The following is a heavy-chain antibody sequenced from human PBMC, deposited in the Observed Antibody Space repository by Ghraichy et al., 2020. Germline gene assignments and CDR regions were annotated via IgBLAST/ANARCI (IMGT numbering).Heavy chain of an antibody. CDR1: GFTFHDYG. J-gene: IGHJ6*02. D-gene: IGHD4-11*01. CDR3: AKATVTTRSGGGMDV. V-gene: IGHV3-9*01. Sequence: GGSLRLSCAASGFTFHDYGMHWVRQAPGKGLEWISGISWNSGSIDYADSVKGRFIVSRDNANNYLYLQMNSLRAEDTALYYCAKATVTTRSGGGMDVWDQGTTVTVSS. CDR2: ISWNSGSI.